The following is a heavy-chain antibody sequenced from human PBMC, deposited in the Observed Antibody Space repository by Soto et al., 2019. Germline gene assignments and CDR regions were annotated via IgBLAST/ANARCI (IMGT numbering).Heavy chain of an antibody. D-gene: IGHD3-10*01. CDR1: GCSLRLSCKR. Sequence: PPRVADTPALPLTVTCSGCSLRLSCKRASRIRQPPGKALEWLALIDWDDDKYYGTSLETRLTISKGTSKNQVVLTMTNMDPVDTATYYWARVTMVRGFSTIDGRGQC. CDR3: ARVTMVRGFSTIDG. V-gene: IGHV2-70*01. CDR2: IDWDDDK. J-gene: IGHJ1*01.